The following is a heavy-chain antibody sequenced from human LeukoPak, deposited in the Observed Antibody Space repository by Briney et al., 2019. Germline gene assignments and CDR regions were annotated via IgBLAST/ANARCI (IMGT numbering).Heavy chain of an antibody. CDR2: IYYSGST. Sequence: PSETLSLTCTVTGGSISSYYWSWNRQPPGKGLEWSGYIYYSGSTNYNPSLKRRVTISVDTSKNQFSLKLSSVTAADTAVYYCARDPKGPAAIFAFDIWGQGTMVAVSS. CDR1: GGSISSYY. D-gene: IGHD2-2*01. J-gene: IGHJ3*02. V-gene: IGHV4-59*01. CDR3: ARDPKGPAAIFAFDI.